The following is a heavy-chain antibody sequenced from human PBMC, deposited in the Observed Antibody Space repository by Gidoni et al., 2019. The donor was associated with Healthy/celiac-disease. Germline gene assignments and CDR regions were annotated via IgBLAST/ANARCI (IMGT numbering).Heavy chain of an antibody. CDR1: GFTFSSYA. D-gene: IGHD2-2*01. CDR2: ISYDGSNK. Sequence: QVQLVESGGGVVQPGRSLRLSCAASGFTFSSYAMHWVRQAPGKGLEWVAVISYDGSNKYYADSVKGRFTISRDNSKNTLYLQMNSLRAEDTAVYYCARDPGYCSSTSCCYFDYWGQGTLVTVSS. J-gene: IGHJ4*02. V-gene: IGHV3-30*01. CDR3: ARDPGYCSSTSCCYFDY.